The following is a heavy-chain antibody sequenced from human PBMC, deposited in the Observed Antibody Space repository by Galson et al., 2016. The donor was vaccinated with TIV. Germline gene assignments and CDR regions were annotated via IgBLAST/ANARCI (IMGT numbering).Heavy chain of an antibody. Sequence: SLRLSCAGSGFTVCGTSMSWVRQAPGKGLEWVSLIYSAGNTFYADSVKGRFTLSRDNSKNTVYLQISSLRVEDTAVYYCARVSGVVRGYGLDVWAKGPWSPSP. CDR2: IYSAGNT. CDR3: ARVSGVVRGYGLDV. J-gene: IGHJ6*02. CDR1: GFTVCGTS. D-gene: IGHD3-10*01. V-gene: IGHV3-53*01.